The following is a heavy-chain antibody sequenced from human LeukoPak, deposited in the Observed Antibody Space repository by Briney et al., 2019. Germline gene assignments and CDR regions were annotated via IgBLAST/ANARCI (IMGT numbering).Heavy chain of an antibody. CDR2: IYSGGGT. Sequence: PGGSLRLSCAASGFTVSNTYMTWVRQAPGKGLEWVSVIYSGGGTYYPDSVKGRFTISRDNSKNTLYLQMNSLRAEDTAVYYCARGSIRGSYFFDYWGQGTLVTASS. V-gene: IGHV3-66*01. CDR3: ARGSIRGSYFFDY. J-gene: IGHJ4*02. CDR1: GFTVSNTY. D-gene: IGHD1-26*01.